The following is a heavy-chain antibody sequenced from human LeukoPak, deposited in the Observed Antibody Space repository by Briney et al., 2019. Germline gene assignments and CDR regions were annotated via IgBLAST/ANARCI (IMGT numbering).Heavy chain of an antibody. CDR1: GGSISSYY. Sequence: SETLSLTCTVSGGSISSYYWSWIRQPPGKGLEWIGYIYYSGSTNYNPSLKSRVTISVDTSKNQFSLKLSSVTAADTAVYYCARMVGFMVRGIIEAYYFDYWGQGTLVTVSS. V-gene: IGHV4-59*08. CDR2: IYYSGST. CDR3: ARMVGFMVRGIIEAYYFDY. J-gene: IGHJ4*02. D-gene: IGHD3-10*01.